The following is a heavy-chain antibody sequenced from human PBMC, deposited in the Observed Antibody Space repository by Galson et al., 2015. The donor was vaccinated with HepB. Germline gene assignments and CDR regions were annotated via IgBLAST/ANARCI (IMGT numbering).Heavy chain of an antibody. CDR3: ARDRKVGATEADY. V-gene: IGHV3-21*01. Sequence: SLRLSCAASGFTFSSYSMNWVRQTPGKGLEWVSSISTSSSYIYYADSVKGRFTISRDNAKNSLHLQMNSLRAEDTAVYYCARDRKVGATEADYWGQGTLVTVSS. CDR1: GFTFSSYS. J-gene: IGHJ4*02. CDR2: ISTSSSYI. D-gene: IGHD1-26*01.